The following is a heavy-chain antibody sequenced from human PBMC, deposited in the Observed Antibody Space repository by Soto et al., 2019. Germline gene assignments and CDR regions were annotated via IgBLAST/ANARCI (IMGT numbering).Heavy chain of an antibody. J-gene: IGHJ6*03. V-gene: IGHV1-69*02. CDR1: GGTFSSYT. Sequence: QVQLVQSGAEVKKPGSSVKVSCKASGGTFSSYTISWVRQAPGQGLEWMGRIIPILGIANYAQKFQGRVRITADKATSTAYMELGSLRSEDTVVYYCARGRNYYGSGSYSRDYYYYYYMDVWGKGTTVTVSS. CDR3: ARGRNYYGSGSYSRDYYYYYYMDV. D-gene: IGHD3-10*01. CDR2: IIPILGIA.